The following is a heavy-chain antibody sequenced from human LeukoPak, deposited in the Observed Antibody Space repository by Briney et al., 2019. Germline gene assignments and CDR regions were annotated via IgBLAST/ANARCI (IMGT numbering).Heavy chain of an antibody. CDR1: GYTFTSYY. V-gene: IGHV1-46*01. Sequence: ASVKVSCKASGYTFTSYYMHWVRQAPGQGLEWMGIINPSSGSTSYAQKFQGRVTMTRDTSTSTVYMQLSSLRSEDTVMYYCAIMDCGGDCYWGYWGQGTLVTVSS. D-gene: IGHD2-21*02. CDR2: INPSSGST. J-gene: IGHJ4*02. CDR3: AIMDCGGDCYWGY.